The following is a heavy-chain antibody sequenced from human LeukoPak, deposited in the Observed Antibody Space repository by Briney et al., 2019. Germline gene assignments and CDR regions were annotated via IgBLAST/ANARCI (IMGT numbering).Heavy chain of an antibody. CDR3: ARGIILTGYGLWYFDY. J-gene: IGHJ4*02. Sequence: ASVKVSCKASGGTFSSYAISWVRQAPGQGLEWMGGIIPIFGTANCAQKFQGRVTITADESTSTAYMELSSLRSEDTAVYYCARGIILTGYGLWYFDYWGQGTLVTVSS. CDR2: IIPIFGTA. CDR1: GGTFSSYA. D-gene: IGHD3-9*01. V-gene: IGHV1-69*13.